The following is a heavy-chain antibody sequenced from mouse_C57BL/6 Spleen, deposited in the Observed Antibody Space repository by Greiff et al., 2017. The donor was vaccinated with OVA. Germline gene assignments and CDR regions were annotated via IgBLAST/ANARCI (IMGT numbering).Heavy chain of an antibody. J-gene: IGHJ3*01. CDR2: IVPNSGGT. D-gene: IGHD2-1*01. Sequence: QVQLQQSGAELVKPGASVKLSCKASGFTFTSYWMHWVKQRPGRGLEWIGRIVPNSGGTKYNEKFKNKATLTVNKPSSTAYMQLSSLTSEDSAVYYCARDGNYGFAYWGQGTLVTVAA. V-gene: IGHV1-72*01. CDR1: GFTFTSYW. CDR3: ARDGNYGFAY.